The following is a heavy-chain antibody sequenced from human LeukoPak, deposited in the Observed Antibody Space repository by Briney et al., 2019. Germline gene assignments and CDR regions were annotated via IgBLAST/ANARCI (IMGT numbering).Heavy chain of an antibody. CDR2: IRYDGSNK. J-gene: IGHJ6*03. CDR3: ANALQGFGGPYYYYYMDV. Sequence: PGGSLRLSCAASGFTFSSYGMHWVRQAPGKGLEWVAFIRYDGSNKYYADSVKGRFTISRDNSKNTLYLQMNSLRAEDTAVYYCANALQGFGGPYYYYYMDVWGKGTTVTISS. D-gene: IGHD3-10*01. V-gene: IGHV3-30*02. CDR1: GFTFSSYG.